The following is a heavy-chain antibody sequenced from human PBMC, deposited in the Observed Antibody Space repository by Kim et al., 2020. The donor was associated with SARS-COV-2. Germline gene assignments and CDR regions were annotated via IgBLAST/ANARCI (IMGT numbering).Heavy chain of an antibody. V-gene: IGHV3-74*01. Sequence: GGSLRLSCAASGFTFSSYWMHWVRQAPGKGLVWVSRINSDGSSTSYADSVKGRFTISRDNAKNTLYLQMNSLRAEDTAVYYCARRLVLHGGSAAAAFDIWGQGTMVTVSS. J-gene: IGHJ3*02. CDR1: GFTFSSYW. CDR2: INSDGSST. CDR3: ARRLVLHGGSAAAAFDI. D-gene: IGHD2-8*01.